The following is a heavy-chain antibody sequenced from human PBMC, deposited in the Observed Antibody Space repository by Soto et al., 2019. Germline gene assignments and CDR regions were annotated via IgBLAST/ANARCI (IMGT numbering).Heavy chain of an antibody. CDR3: ARANPGLNCLDV. Sequence: QQQLQESGSGLVKPSETLSLTCAVSGGSISSGAYSWSWIRQPPGKGLEWIAYIYQSGSTYYNPSLKTRVTILVDRSKNQFSLKLTSVTAADTAVYYCARANPGLNCLDVWGQGTMVTVSS. J-gene: IGHJ3*01. CDR1: GGSISSGAYS. CDR2: IYQSGST. V-gene: IGHV4-30-2*01. D-gene: IGHD2-21*01.